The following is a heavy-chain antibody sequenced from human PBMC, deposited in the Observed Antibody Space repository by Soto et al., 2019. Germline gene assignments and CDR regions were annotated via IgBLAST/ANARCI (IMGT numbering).Heavy chain of an antibody. Sequence: QVTLKESGTVLVKPTETLTLTCTISGFSLSNGRSGVSWIRQPPANALEWLAHFFSDAERSYSTSMQSRLTMSKDTSGTQVVLSMTNMGPQDTGTYYCARLNADSGSHYYALDVWGQGTTVTVYS. J-gene: IGHJ6*02. V-gene: IGHV2-26*03. CDR3: ARLNADSGSHYYALDV. CDR1: GFSLSNGRSG. D-gene: IGHD4-17*01. CDR2: FFSDAER.